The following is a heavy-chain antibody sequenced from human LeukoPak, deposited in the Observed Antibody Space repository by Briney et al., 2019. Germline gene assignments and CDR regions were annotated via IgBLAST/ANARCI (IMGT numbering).Heavy chain of an antibody. D-gene: IGHD6-6*01. Sequence: SETLSLTCTVSGYSISSGYYWGWIRQPPGKGLEWIGSIYHSGSTYYNPSLKSRVTISVDTSKNQFSLKLSSVTAADTAVYYCARETPASRRPGAFDIWGQGTMVTVSS. CDR2: IYHSGST. CDR3: ARETPASRRPGAFDI. CDR1: GYSISSGYY. V-gene: IGHV4-38-2*02. J-gene: IGHJ3*02.